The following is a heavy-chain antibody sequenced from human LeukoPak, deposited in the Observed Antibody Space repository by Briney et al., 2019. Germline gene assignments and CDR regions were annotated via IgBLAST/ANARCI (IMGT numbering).Heavy chain of an antibody. CDR3: ARERTSEGPQEQYGMDV. J-gene: IGHJ6*02. Sequence: SETLSLTCTVSGGSVSSGSYYWSWIRQPPGKGLEWIGYIYYSASTNYNPSLKSRVTISVDTSNNQYSLKLSSVTAADTAVYYCARERTSEGPQEQYGMDVWGQGTTVTVSS. V-gene: IGHV4-61*01. CDR2: IYYSAST. CDR1: GGSVSSGSYY.